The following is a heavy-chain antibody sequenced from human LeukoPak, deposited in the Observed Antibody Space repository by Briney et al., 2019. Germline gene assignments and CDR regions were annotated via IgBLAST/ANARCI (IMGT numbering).Heavy chain of an antibody. V-gene: IGHV4-4*07. D-gene: IGHD6-19*01. CDR1: GGSISSYY. CDR2: IYTSGST. CDR3: ARGDGSGWIGGTADY. J-gene: IGHJ4*02. Sequence: SGTLSLTCTVSGGSISSYYWSWIRQPAGKGLEWIGRIYTSGSTNYNPSLKSRVTMSVDTSKNQFSLKLSSVTAADTAVYYCARGDGSGWIGGTADYWGQGTLVTVSS.